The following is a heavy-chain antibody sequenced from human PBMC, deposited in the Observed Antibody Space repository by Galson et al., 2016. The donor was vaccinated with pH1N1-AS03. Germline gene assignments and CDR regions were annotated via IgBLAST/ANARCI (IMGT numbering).Heavy chain of an antibody. Sequence: SVKVSCKASGGTFSNYAISWVRQAPGQGLEWLGVFIPVFNTVKYEQKFQGRVTITTDESTSTAYMEVRSLRSEDTAVYYCAGRQNGRHYDFWSGARGFDSWGQGTLVTVSS. CDR2: FIPVFNTV. V-gene: IGHV1-69*05. D-gene: IGHD3-3*01. J-gene: IGHJ4*02. CDR3: AGRQNGRHYDFWSGARGFDS. CDR1: GGTFSNYA.